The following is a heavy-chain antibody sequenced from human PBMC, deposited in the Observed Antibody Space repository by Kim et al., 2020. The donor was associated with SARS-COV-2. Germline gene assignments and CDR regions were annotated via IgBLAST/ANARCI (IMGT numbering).Heavy chain of an antibody. V-gene: IGHV3-72*01. CDR3: ARVRDGSSDWFAP. D-gene: IGHD5-12*01. J-gene: IGHJ5*02. Sequence: EYAASVKGRFTVSRDDSKITAYLQMNSLRTDDAAMYYCARVRDGSSDWFAPWGQGTLVTVSS.